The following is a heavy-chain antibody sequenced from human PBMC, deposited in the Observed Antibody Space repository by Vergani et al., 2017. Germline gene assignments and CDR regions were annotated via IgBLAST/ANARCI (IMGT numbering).Heavy chain of an antibody. V-gene: IGHV1-18*01. CDR2: ISAYNGNT. CDR1: GYTFTSYG. CDR3: AREKRAARPDSWFDY. Sequence: QVQLVQSGAEVKKPGASVKVSCKASGYTFTSYGISWVRQAPGQGLEWMGWISAYNGNTNYAQKLQGRVTMTTDTATSTAYMVLRRLRSDDTAVYYCAREKRAARPDSWFDYWGQGTLVTVSS. D-gene: IGHD6-6*01. J-gene: IGHJ4*02.